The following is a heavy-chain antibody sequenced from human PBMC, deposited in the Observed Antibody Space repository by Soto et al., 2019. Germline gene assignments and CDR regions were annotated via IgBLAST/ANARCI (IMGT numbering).Heavy chain of an antibody. J-gene: IGHJ6*02. CDR2: INPSGGST. D-gene: IGHD3-16*02. CDR1: GYSFSDHY. V-gene: IGHV1-46*01. CDR3: GVPIWGSYRLRNHGMDV. Sequence: ASVKVSCKASGYSFSDHYVHWVRQAPGEGLEWMGVINPSGGSTSYAQKFQGRVTMTRDTSTSTVYMELSSLRSEDTAVYYCGVPIWGSYRLRNHGMDVWG.